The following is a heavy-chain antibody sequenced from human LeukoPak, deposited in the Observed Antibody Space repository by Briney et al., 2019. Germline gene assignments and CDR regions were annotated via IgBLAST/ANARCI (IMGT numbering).Heavy chain of an antibody. V-gene: IGHV4-59*08. CDR2: IYYTGTT. CDR3: ARHVPGDYDP. D-gene: IGHD4/OR15-4a*01. J-gene: IGHJ5*02. Sequence: PSETLSLTCTVPGGSMNGYYWSWIRQPPGKGLECIGYIYYTGTTNYNPALKSRVSISVNTSKNQFSLQLSSVTAADTAVYYCARHVPGDYDPWGQGTLVTVSS. CDR1: GGSMNGYY.